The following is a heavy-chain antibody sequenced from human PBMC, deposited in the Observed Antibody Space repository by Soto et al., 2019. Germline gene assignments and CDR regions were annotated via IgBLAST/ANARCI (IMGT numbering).Heavy chain of an antibody. CDR3: AKDSKSVSVSAARVYGMDV. J-gene: IGHJ6*02. V-gene: IGHV3-23*01. Sequence: GGSLRLSCAGSGFMFSSFAMAWVRQAPGKGLEWVSTTRSNGEHTYYADSVKGRFTVSRDNSKNTLFLEMSSLRAEDSAIYYCAKDSKSVSVSAARVYGMDVWGQGTTVTVSS. D-gene: IGHD2-2*01. CDR1: GFMFSSFA. CDR2: TRSNGEHT.